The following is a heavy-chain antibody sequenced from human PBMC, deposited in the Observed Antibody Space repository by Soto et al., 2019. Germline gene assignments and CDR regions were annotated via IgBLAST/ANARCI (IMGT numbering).Heavy chain of an antibody. V-gene: IGHV1-24*01. CDR1: GYTLTELS. D-gene: IGHD6-13*01. CDR3: ATVFVAAAGFNWFDP. Sequence: GASVKVSCKVSGYTLTELSMHWVRQAPGKGLEWMGGFDPEDGETIYAQKFQGRVTMTEDTSTDTAYMELSSLRSEDTAVYYCATVFVAAAGFNWFDPWGQGTLVTVSS. J-gene: IGHJ5*02. CDR2: FDPEDGET.